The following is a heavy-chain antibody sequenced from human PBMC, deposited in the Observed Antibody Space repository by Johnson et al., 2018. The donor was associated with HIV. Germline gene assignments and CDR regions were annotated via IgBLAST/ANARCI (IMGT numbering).Heavy chain of an antibody. CDR2: IRYDGSNK. Sequence: VQLVESGGGVVQPGGSLRLSCAASGFTFSSYGMHWVRQAPGKGLEWVAFIRYDGSNKYYADSVKGRFTISRDNSKNTLYLQMTSLRAEDTAVYYCAKDRVFGLRNDAFDIWGQGTMVTVSS. CDR1: GFTFSSYG. J-gene: IGHJ3*02. CDR3: AKDRVFGLRNDAFDI. V-gene: IGHV3-30*02. D-gene: IGHD3-16*01.